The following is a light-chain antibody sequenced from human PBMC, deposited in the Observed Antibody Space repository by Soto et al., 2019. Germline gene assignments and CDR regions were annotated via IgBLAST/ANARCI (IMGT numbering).Light chain of an antibody. Sequence: EIVMTQSPATLSVSPGERATLSCRASQSVSSNLAWYQQKPGQAPRLLIYGASTRATGIPARFSGSGSGTEFTLTFSSLQSEDFAVYYCQQYNNWPLLFGQGTKVEIK. CDR3: QQYNNWPLL. V-gene: IGKV3-15*01. CDR2: GAS. CDR1: QSVSSN. J-gene: IGKJ1*01.